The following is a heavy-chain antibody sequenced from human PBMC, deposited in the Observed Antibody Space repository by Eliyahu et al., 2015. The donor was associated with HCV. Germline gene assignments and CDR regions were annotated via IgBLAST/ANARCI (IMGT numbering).Heavy chain of an antibody. D-gene: IGHD6-19*01. V-gene: IGHV4-59*01. CDR3: ASGGGGIAVAGTGGWFDP. J-gene: IGHJ5*02. CDR2: IPYSGGT. Sequence: QVQLQESGPGLVKPSETLSLTCTVSGGSITTYYWSWIRQPPGKGLEWIGYIPYSGGTHYNPPPKSRVTLSVDTSKNQFSLNLTSVTAADTAVYYCASGGGGIAVAGTGGWFDPWGQGTLVTVSS. CDR1: GGSITTYY.